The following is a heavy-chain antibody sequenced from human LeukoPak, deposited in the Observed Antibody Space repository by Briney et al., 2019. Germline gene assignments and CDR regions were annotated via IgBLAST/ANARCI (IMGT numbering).Heavy chain of an antibody. CDR1: GYTFSTYY. CDR2: INPSTGST. CDR3: ASTDCSGGSCFMRDY. J-gene: IGHJ4*02. V-gene: IGHV1-46*01. D-gene: IGHD2-15*01. Sequence: ASLKVSCKASGYTFSTYYLHWVRQAPGHRLEWMGIINPSTGSTTYAQDFQGRVTMTRDTSTSTVYMELSRLISEDTAIYYCASTDCSGGSCFMRDYWGQGTLVTVSS.